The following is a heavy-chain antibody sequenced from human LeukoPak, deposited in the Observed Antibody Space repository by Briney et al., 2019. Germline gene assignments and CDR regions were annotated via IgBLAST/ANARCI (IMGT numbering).Heavy chain of an antibody. Sequence: ASVKVSCKASGYTFTGYYTHWVRQAPGQGLEWMGWINPNSGGTSFAQNFQGRVTMARDTSINTVYMELSRLRSDDTAVYYCARRRIDCSTTDCYVDYWGQGTLVTVSS. CDR1: GYTFTGYY. CDR3: ARRRIDCSTTDCYVDY. J-gene: IGHJ4*02. V-gene: IGHV1-2*02. D-gene: IGHD2-2*01. CDR2: INPNSGGT.